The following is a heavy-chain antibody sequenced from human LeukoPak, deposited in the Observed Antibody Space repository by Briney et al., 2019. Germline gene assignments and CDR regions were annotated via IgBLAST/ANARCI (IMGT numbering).Heavy chain of an antibody. J-gene: IGHJ4*02. V-gene: IGHV3-72*01. Sequence: GSLRLSCAGAGFSITDHHMDWVRQAPGKGLEWIGRSATTKPNSCTTQYAASVRGRFTISRDDLQNSLYLHLNSLKTEDTAVYYCVRAVTKGSGWYHFDNWGLGTLVTVSS. CDR3: VRAVTKGSGWYHFDN. CDR2: SATTKPNSCTT. CDR1: GFSITDHH. D-gene: IGHD6-13*01.